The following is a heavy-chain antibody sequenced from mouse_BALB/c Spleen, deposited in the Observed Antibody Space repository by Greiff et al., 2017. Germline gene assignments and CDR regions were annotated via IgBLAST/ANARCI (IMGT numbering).Heavy chain of an antibody. Sequence: QVQLQQSGPELVRPGVSVKISCKGSGYTFTDYAMHWVKQSHAKSLEWIGVISTYYGNTNYNQKFKGKATMTVDKSSSTAYMELARLTSEDSAIYYCARALLLRQAYWGQGTLVTVSA. J-gene: IGHJ3*01. CDR3: ARALLLRQAY. V-gene: IGHV1-67*01. CDR1: GYTFTDYA. D-gene: IGHD1-1*01. CDR2: ISTYYGNT.